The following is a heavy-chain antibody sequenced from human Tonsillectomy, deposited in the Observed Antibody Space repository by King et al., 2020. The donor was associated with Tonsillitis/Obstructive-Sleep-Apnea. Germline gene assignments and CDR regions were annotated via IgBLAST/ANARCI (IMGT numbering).Heavy chain of an antibody. D-gene: IGHD2-8*02. V-gene: IGHV3-23*04. J-gene: IGHJ4*02. Sequence: VQLVESGGDLVQPGGSLRLSCAASAFTFNKYAMTWVRQAPGKGLEWVSCISDSGVYTYYADSLKGRFTISRDNDWNTLSLQMNSLRAEDTAVYYCARVVYETNAHKFDYWGQGTLVTVSS. CDR3: ARVVYETNAHKFDY. CDR1: AFTFNKYA. CDR2: ISDSGVYT.